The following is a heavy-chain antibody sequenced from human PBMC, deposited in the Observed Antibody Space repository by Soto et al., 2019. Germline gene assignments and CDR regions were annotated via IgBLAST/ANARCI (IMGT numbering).Heavy chain of an antibody. D-gene: IGHD6-13*01. CDR1: GYTFTGYY. V-gene: IGHV1-2*04. Sequence: GASVKVSCKASGYTFTGYYMHWVRQAPGQGLEWMGWINPNSGGTNYAQKFQGWVTMTRDTSISTAYMELSRLRSDDTAVYYCARAGIAAAGTNYYYGMDVWGQGTTVTVSS. CDR2: INPNSGGT. J-gene: IGHJ6*02. CDR3: ARAGIAAAGTNYYYGMDV.